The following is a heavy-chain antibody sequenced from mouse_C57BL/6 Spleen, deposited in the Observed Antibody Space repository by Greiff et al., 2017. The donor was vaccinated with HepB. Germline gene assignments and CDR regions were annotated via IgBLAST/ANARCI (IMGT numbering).Heavy chain of an antibody. Sequence: EVQVVESEGGLVQPGSSMKLSCTASGFTFSDYYMAWVRQVPEKGLEWVANINYDGSSTYYLDSLKSRFIISRDNAKNILYLQMSSLKSEDTATYYCARDLSSSYGWYFDVWGTGTTVTVSS. V-gene: IGHV5-16*01. D-gene: IGHD1-1*01. CDR1: GFTFSDYY. CDR3: ARDLSSSYGWYFDV. CDR2: INYDGSST. J-gene: IGHJ1*03.